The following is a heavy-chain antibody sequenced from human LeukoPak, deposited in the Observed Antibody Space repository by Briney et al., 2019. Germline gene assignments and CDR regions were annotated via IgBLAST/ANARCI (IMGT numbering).Heavy chain of an antibody. CDR1: GGSISTYY. CDR2: IHYSGST. CDR3: ARDYSTYYFDY. V-gene: IGHV4-59*01. Sequence: SETLSLTCTVSGGSISTYYWSWIRQPPGKGLEWVGYIHYSGSTNYNPSLKSRVTISVDTSKNQFSLKLSSVTAADTAVYYCARDYSTYYFDYWGQGSLATVSS. D-gene: IGHD4-11*01. J-gene: IGHJ4*02.